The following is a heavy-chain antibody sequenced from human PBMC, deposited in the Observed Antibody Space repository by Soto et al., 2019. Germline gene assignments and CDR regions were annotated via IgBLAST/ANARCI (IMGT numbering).Heavy chain of an antibody. D-gene: IGHD3-3*01. CDR1: GLTFDDYA. CDR2: ISWSTSSI. Sequence: LRLSCVASGLTFDDYAMHWVRQIPGKGLQWVSGISWSTSSIGYGASLRGRFLISRDNANNSLYLQMNDLRPEDTALYYCGKASSSNSWSPIDYWGQGTMVTVSS. J-gene: IGHJ4*02. V-gene: IGHV3-9*01. CDR3: GKASSSNSWSPIDY.